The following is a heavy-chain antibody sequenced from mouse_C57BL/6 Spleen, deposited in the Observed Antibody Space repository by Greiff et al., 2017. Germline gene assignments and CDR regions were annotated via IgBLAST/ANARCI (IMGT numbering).Heavy chain of an antibody. V-gene: IGHV2-6*01. Sequence: VQLQQSGPGLVAPSQSLSITCTVSGFSLTSYGVDWVRQSPGKGLEWLGVIWGVGSTNYNSALKSRLSISKDNSKSQVFLKMNSLQTDDTAMYYCARVRQGYYYAMDYWGQGTSVTVSS. CDR1: GFSLTSYG. J-gene: IGHJ4*01. CDR2: IWGVGST. CDR3: ARVRQGYYYAMDY. D-gene: IGHD2-14*01.